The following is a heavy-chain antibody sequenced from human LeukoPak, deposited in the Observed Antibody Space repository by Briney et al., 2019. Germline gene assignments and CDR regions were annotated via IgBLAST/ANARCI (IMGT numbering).Heavy chain of an antibody. D-gene: IGHD3-9*01. J-gene: IGHJ4*02. CDR1: GGSISSYY. CDR2: IYTSGST. V-gene: IGHV4-4*07. CDR3: ARGDNILTHLDS. Sequence: SETLSLTCTVSGGSISSYYWSWIRQPAGKGLEWIGRIYTSGSTSYNPSLKSRVTMSVDTSKNQFSLKLSSVTAADTAVYYCARGDNILTHLDSWGQGTLVTVSS.